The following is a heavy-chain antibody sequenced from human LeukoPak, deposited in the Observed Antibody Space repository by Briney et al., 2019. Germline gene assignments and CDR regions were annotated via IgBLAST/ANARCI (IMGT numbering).Heavy chain of an antibody. CDR3: AKDLEFGSSSAVQDY. J-gene: IGHJ4*02. CDR2: ISGSGGST. D-gene: IGHD6-6*01. CDR1: GFTFSSYA. V-gene: IGHV3-23*01. Sequence: GGSLRLSCAASGFTFSSYAMSWVRQAPGKGLEWVSAISGSGGSTYYADSVKGWFTISRDNSKNTLYLQMNSLRAEDTAVYYCAKDLEFGSSSAVQDYWGQGTLVTVSS.